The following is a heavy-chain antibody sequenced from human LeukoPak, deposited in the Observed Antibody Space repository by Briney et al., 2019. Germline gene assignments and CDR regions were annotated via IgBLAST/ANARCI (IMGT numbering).Heavy chain of an antibody. D-gene: IGHD3/OR15-3a*01. Sequence: GGSLRLSCAASGFIFDDYAMHWVRQAPGKGLEWVSLISGDGGTTYYADSVRGRFTMSRDSSKNSLYLQMNSLRSEDTALYYCGKDSVSWTYMDVWGKGTMVTVSS. J-gene: IGHJ6*03. CDR1: GFIFDDYA. CDR2: ISGDGGTT. CDR3: GKDSVSWTYMDV. V-gene: IGHV3-43*02.